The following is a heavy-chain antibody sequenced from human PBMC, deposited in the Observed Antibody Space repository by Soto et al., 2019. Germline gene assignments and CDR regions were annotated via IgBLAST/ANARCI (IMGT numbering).Heavy chain of an antibody. D-gene: IGHD6-6*01. V-gene: IGHV1-18*01. J-gene: IGHJ6*02. CDR3: ARDGSSSHLPYHGMDV. CDR1: GYTFTSYG. Sequence: GASVKVSCKASGYTFTSYGISWVRQAPGQGLEWMGWISAYNGNTNYAQKLQGRVTMTTDTSTSTAYMELRSLRSDDTAVYYCARDGSSSHLPYHGMDVWGQGTTVTVSS. CDR2: ISAYNGNT.